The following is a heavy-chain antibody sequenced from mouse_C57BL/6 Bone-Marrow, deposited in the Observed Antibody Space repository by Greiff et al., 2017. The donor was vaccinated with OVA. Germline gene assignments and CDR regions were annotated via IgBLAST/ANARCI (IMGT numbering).Heavy chain of an antibody. Sequence: QVHVKQSGPGLVAPSQSLSITCTVSGFSFTSYGVDWVRQPPGKGLEWLGVIWGGGSTTYNSALLSSLCIITDNSKSQVFIKINSLHTVDTAMYYWDKHEGPSYYSNSYAMDYWGQGTSVTVSS. CDR2: IWGGGST. V-gene: IGHV2-9*01. D-gene: IGHD2-5*01. CDR1: GFSFTSYG. CDR3: DKHEGPSYYSNSYAMDY. J-gene: IGHJ4*01.